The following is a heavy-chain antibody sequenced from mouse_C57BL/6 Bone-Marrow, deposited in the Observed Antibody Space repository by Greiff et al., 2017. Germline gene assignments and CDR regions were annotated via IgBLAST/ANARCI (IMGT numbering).Heavy chain of an antibody. CDR2: ISSGSSTL. V-gene: IGHV5-17*01. CDR3: ARFAY. Sequence: EVMLVESGGGLVKPGGSLKLSCAASGFTFSDYGMHWVRQAPEKGLEWVAYISSGSSTLYYADTVKGRFTISRDNAKNTLFLQMTSLRSEDTAMYYCARFAYWGQGTLVTVSA. J-gene: IGHJ3*01. CDR1: GFTFSDYG.